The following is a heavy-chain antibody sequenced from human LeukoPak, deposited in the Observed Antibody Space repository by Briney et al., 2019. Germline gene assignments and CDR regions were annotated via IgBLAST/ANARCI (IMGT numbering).Heavy chain of an antibody. Sequence: GGSLRLSCAASGFTFSSYAMHWVRQAPGKGLEWVAVISYDGSNKYYADSVKGRFTISRDNSKNTLYLQMNNLRAEDTAIYYCARVGSRYCSGANCYDGFWGQGTLVSVSS. CDR3: ARVGSRYCSGANCYDGF. CDR1: GFTFSSYA. V-gene: IGHV3-30-3*01. D-gene: IGHD2-15*01. J-gene: IGHJ4*02. CDR2: ISYDGSNK.